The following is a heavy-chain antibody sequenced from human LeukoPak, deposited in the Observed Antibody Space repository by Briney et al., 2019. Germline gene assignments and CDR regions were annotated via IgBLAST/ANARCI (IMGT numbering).Heavy chain of an antibody. V-gene: IGHV3-43*02. Sequence: GGSLRLSCAASGFTFDDYAMHWVRQAPGKGLEWVSLISGDGGSTYYADSVKGRFTISRDNAKDSLFLQMNSLRDEDTAKYYCARDVRWLRFVFDYWGQGSLVTVSS. CDR2: ISGDGGST. CDR1: GFTFDDYA. CDR3: ARDVRWLRFVFDY. D-gene: IGHD5-12*01. J-gene: IGHJ4*02.